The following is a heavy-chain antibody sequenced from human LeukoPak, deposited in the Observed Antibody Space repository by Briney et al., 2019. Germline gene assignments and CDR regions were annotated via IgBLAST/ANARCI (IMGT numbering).Heavy chain of an antibody. J-gene: IGHJ6*03. V-gene: IGHV3-30*02. CDR3: ATAGGMVHYYMDV. CDR2: IRYDGSNK. Sequence: GGSLRLSCAASGFTFSSYGMHWVRQAPGKGLEWVAFIRYDGSNKYYADSVKGRFTISRDNSKNTLYLQMKSLRAEDTAVYYCATAGGMVHYYMDVWGKGTTVTISS. D-gene: IGHD4/OR15-4a*01. CDR1: GFTFSSYG.